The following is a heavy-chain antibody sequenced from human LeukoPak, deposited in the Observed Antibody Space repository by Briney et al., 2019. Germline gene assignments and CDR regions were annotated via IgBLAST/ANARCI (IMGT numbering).Heavy chain of an antibody. Sequence: SETLSLTCAVYGGSFSGYYWSWIRQPPGKGLEWIGEINHSGSTNYNPSLKSRVTISVDTSKNRFSLKLSSVTAADTAVYYCARGIYGDYYPLWGQGTLVTVSS. D-gene: IGHD4-17*01. CDR2: INHSGST. J-gene: IGHJ4*02. CDR1: GGSFSGYY. CDR3: ARGIYGDYYPL. V-gene: IGHV4-34*01.